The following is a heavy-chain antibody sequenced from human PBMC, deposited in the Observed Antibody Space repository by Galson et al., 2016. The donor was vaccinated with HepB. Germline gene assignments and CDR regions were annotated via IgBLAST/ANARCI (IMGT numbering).Heavy chain of an antibody. V-gene: IGHV5-51*01. CDR1: GYTFTSFW. CDR3: ARVPAAEYYYFCYVMDV. CDR2: IHPGDSDT. Sequence: QSGAEVKKPGESLKISCKTSGYTFTSFWIGWVRQMPGKGLEWMGIIHPGDSDTRYSPSFEGQVTISADKSISTAYLQWNSLQASDTATYYCARVPAAEYYYFCYVMDVWGPGTTVTVSS. J-gene: IGHJ6*02. D-gene: IGHD2-2*01.